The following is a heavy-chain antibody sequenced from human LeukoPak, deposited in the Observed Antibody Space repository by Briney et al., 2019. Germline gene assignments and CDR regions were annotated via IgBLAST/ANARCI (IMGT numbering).Heavy chain of an antibody. CDR1: GYTFTGYY. Sequence: ASVKVSCKASGYTFTGYYMHWVRQAPGQGLEWMGRINPNSGGTNYAQKFQGRVTMTRDTSISTAYMGLSRLRSDDTAVYYCARVGITIFGVATYAFDIWGQGTMVTVSS. J-gene: IGHJ3*02. CDR3: ARVGITIFGVATYAFDI. CDR2: INPNSGGT. V-gene: IGHV1-2*06. D-gene: IGHD3-3*01.